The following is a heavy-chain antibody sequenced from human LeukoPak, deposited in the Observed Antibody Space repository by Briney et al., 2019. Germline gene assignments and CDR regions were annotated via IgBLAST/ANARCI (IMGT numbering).Heavy chain of an antibody. J-gene: IGHJ4*02. CDR3: ARGGGSGRYGLPFDS. V-gene: IGHV3-21*01. CDR2: ITSSSIYK. CDR1: GFTFSRYN. Sequence: PGGSLRLSCATSGFTFSRYNMNWVRQAPGKGLEWVSSITSSSIYKYYADSMKGRFTISRDNAKNSVYLQMNSLTDEDTGVYYCARGGGSGRYGLPFDSWGQGTLVTVSS. D-gene: IGHD6-13*01.